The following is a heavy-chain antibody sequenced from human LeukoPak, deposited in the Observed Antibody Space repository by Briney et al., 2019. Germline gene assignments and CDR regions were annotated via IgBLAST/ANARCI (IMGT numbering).Heavy chain of an antibody. CDR3: AKDLDIVATILGLDY. CDR1: GLTVSSKY. J-gene: IGHJ4*02. CDR2: MYNNGNT. V-gene: IGHV3-66*03. D-gene: IGHD5-12*01. Sequence: PGGSLRLSCAASGLTVSSKYMSWVRQAPGKGLEWVSVMYNNGNTHYADSVKGRFTISRDNAKNTLYLQMNSLRAEDTAVYYCAKDLDIVATILGLDYWGQGTLVTVSS.